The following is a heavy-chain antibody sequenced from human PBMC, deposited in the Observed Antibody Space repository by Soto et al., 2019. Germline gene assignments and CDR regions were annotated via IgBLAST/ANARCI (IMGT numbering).Heavy chain of an antibody. CDR3: ARDVAQSSSRPVEVCGVVISNWFDP. CDR2: ISAYNGNT. J-gene: IGHJ5*02. V-gene: IGHV1-18*01. Sequence: QVQLVQSGAEVKKPGASVKVSCKASGYTFTSYGISWVRQAPGQGLEWMGWISAYNGNTSYAQKLQGRVTMTTDTSMRIAYMEVRSLRSDDRAVYYCARDVAQSSSRPVEVCGVVISNWFDPWGQGALVAVS. CDR1: GYTFTSYG. D-gene: IGHD3-3*01.